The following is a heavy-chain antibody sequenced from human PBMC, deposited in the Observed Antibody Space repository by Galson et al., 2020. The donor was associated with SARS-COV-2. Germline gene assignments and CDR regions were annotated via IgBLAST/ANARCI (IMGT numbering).Heavy chain of an antibody. CDR3: ARQWAYYDIVTGYSGLAQRPHFDY. CDR1: GYSFTSYW. D-gene: IGHD3-9*01. Sequence: GESLKISCTGSGYSFTSYWIGWVRQMPGKGLEWMGIIYPRDSDTRYSPSFQGQFTISADKSISTAYLQWSSLKASDTAMYYCARQWAYYDIVTGYSGLAQRPHFDYWGQGTLVTVSS. CDR2: IYPRDSDT. J-gene: IGHJ4*02. V-gene: IGHV5-51*01.